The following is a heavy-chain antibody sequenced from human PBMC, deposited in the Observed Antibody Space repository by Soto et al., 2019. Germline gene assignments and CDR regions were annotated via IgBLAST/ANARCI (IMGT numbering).Heavy chain of an antibody. D-gene: IGHD2-21*02. Sequence: QVQLVQSGGEVKKPGPSVKVSGKASGYTFINYGITWVRQAPGPGLEGLAWINAYIAKTAKAHKVKGRVTMTANTSTSTAYLELRSLTSDDTAVYYCARGDGDTLGYWGQGTVVTVSS. V-gene: IGHV1-18*01. CDR3: ARGDGDTLGY. CDR2: INAYIAKT. CDR1: GYTFINYG. J-gene: IGHJ4*02.